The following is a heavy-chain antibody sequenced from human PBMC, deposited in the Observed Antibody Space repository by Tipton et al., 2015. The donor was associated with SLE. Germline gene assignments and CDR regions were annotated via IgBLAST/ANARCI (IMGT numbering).Heavy chain of an antibody. Sequence: TLSLTCAVSGGSFSGYYWSWIRQPPGRGLEWIGEVHLTGSTNFNPSLKSRVTMSVDTSQNQFSLNLKSVTAADTAVYYCARLHGYSYGLNWFDPWGQGTLISVSS. D-gene: IGHD5-18*01. CDR2: VHLTGST. CDR1: GGSFSGYY. V-gene: IGHV4-34*10. CDR3: ARLHGYSYGLNWFDP. J-gene: IGHJ5*02.